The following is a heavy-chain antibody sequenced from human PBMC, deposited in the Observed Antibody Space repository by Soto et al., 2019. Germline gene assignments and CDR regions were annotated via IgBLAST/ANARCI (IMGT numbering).Heavy chain of an antibody. D-gene: IGHD6-19*01. CDR1: GFTFSSYW. CDR3: ASPQQWLGQRVDFDY. CDR2: IRQDGSDK. J-gene: IGHJ4*02. Sequence: EVQLVESGGGLVQPGGSLRLSCAASGFTFSSYWMSWVRQAPGKGLEWVANIRQDGSDKYYVDSVKGRFTISRDNSKNSLYLQMNSLRAEDTAIYYCASPQQWLGQRVDFDYWGQGTLVTVSS. V-gene: IGHV3-7*05.